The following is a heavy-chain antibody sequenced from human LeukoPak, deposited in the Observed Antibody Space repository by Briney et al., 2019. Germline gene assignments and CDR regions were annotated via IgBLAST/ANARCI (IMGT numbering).Heavy chain of an antibody. D-gene: IGHD3-3*01. V-gene: IGHV4-59*01. CDR2: IYYRGET. CDR3: ARGXXYNFWSGNSQSDAFDI. J-gene: IGHJ3*02. CDR1: GDSISNYY. Sequence: PSQTLSLTCTVSGDSISNYYWSWIRQPPGKGLEWIGYIYYRGETNYNPSLKSRVTISQDTSQNQFSLKLSFVTAADTAVYYCARGXXYNFWSGNSQSDAFDIWGQGTMVTVSS.